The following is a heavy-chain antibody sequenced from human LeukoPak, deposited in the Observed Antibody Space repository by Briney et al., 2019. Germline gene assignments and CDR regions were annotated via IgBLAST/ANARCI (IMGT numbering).Heavy chain of an antibody. CDR3: ARDWAWEQVWFQH. J-gene: IGHJ1*01. CDR2: INPNNGGT. CDR1: GYTFTGSY. Sequence: ASVNVCCKASGYTFTGSYMHWVRQAPGQGLEWMGWINPNNGGTNYAQKFQGRVTMTRDTSISTAYMELSRLRSDDTAVYYCARDWAWEQVWFQHWGQGTDDLVSS. D-gene: IGHD1-26*01. V-gene: IGHV1-2*02.